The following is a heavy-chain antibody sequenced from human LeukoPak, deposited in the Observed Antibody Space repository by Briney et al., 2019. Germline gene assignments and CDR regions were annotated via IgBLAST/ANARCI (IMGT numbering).Heavy chain of an antibody. CDR3: AKDSRDYNFRTGYYFDY. Sequence: PGGSLRLSCATSGFTFSSSWMSWVRQAPGKGLECVANIKEDGREKYYVDSVKGRFTISRDNAKNSLYLQMSSLRAEDTAVYYCAKDSRDYNFRTGYYFDYWGQGTLVTVSS. D-gene: IGHD5-24*01. CDR1: GFTFSSSW. V-gene: IGHV3-7*01. J-gene: IGHJ4*02. CDR2: IKEDGREK.